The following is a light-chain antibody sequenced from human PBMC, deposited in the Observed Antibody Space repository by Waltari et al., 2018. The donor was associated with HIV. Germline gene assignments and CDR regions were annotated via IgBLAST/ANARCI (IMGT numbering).Light chain of an antibody. CDR1: QGIRNQ. V-gene: IGKV1-16*02. J-gene: IGKJ3*01. CDR2: DVS. Sequence: DIQMTQSPSSLSASVGDRVTITCRASQGIRNQLAWFQQKPGKAPKCLIYDVSKLQSGVPSKFSGSGSGTDFTLTISSLQPEDFATYYCLQYHSFPFAFGPGSTVDIK. CDR3: LQYHSFPFA.